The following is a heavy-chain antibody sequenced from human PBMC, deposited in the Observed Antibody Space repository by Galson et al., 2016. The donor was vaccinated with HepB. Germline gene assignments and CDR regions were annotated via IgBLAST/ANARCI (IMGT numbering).Heavy chain of an antibody. D-gene: IGHD1-26*01. Sequence: SLRLSCAASGFTFSNYGMTWVRQAPGKGLEVVSSIRRRGDSTDYADSVKGRFTISRDNSKNMLSLQMNSLTADDTAINYCVQGSPAPAVWGKGTTVTVSS. CDR3: VQGSPAPAV. CDR1: GFTFSNYG. CDR2: IRRRGDST. J-gene: IGHJ6*04. V-gene: IGHV3-23*01.